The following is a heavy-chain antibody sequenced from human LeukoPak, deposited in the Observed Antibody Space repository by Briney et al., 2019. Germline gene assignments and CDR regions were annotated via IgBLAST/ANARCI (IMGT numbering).Heavy chain of an antibody. CDR3: ASGGFGTSSLGY. Sequence: GGSLRLSCAASGFTFSSYSMNWVRQAPGKGLEWVSSISSSSSYIYYADSVKGRFTISRDNAKNSLYLQMNSLRAEDTAVYYCASGGFGTSSLGYWGQGTLVTVSS. V-gene: IGHV3-21*01. CDR2: ISSSSSYI. CDR1: GFTFSSYS. D-gene: IGHD3-10*01. J-gene: IGHJ4*02.